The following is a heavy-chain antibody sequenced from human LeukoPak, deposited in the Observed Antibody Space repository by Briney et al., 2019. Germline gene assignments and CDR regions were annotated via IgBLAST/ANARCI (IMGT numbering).Heavy chain of an antibody. Sequence: GGSLRLSCAASGFTFRSYGMSWVRQAPGKGLEWVSSLSGSGGSTYYADSVKGRFTISRDNSKNTLFLHMNSLRAEDTAVYYCAKALGGYDFDYWGQGTLGTVSS. CDR3: AKALGGYDFDY. D-gene: IGHD3-16*01. CDR1: GFTFRSYG. J-gene: IGHJ4*02. CDR2: LSGSGGST. V-gene: IGHV3-23*01.